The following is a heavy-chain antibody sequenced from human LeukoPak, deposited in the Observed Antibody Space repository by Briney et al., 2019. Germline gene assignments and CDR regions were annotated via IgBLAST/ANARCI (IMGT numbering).Heavy chain of an antibody. CDR1: GFIFSSYW. J-gene: IGHJ4*02. CDR2: MNQDGSEK. V-gene: IGHV3-7*01. CDR3: ARDRALYDSRRGYYYTEDDY. Sequence: GGSLRLSCAVSGFIFSSYWMSWVRQAPGKGLEWVANMNQDGSEKYYLDSVKGRFTISRDNAKSSLYLQMNSLRGDDTALYYCARDRALYDSRRGYYYTEDDYWGQGTLVTVSS. D-gene: IGHD3-22*01.